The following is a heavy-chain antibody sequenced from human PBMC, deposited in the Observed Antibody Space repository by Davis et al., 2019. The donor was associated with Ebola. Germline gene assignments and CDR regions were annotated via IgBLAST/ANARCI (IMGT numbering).Heavy chain of an antibody. V-gene: IGHV3-53*05. CDR3: ARFLEWLLFRVDAFDI. J-gene: IGHJ3*02. CDR2: IYSGGST. Sequence: GESLKISCAASGFTVSSNYMSRVRQAPGKGLEWVSVIYSGGSTYYADSVKGRFTISRDNSKNTLYLQMSSLRAEDTAVYYCARFLEWLLFRVDAFDIWGQGTMVTVSS. D-gene: IGHD3-3*01. CDR1: GFTVSSNY.